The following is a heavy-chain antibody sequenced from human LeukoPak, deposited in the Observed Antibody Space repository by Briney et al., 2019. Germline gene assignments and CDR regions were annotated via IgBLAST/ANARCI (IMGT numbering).Heavy chain of an antibody. CDR1: GYTFTGYY. V-gene: IGHV7-4-1*02. D-gene: IGHD3-16*01. J-gene: IGHJ4*02. CDR3: ARDGGGRGVPNNLAS. Sequence: ASVKVSCKASGYTFTGYYMHWVRQAPGQGLEWMGWINTKTGNPTYAQGFTGRFVFSLDTSVSTTYLQISSLKADDTAVYYCARDGGGRGVPNNLASWGQGTLVTVSS. CDR2: INTKTGNP.